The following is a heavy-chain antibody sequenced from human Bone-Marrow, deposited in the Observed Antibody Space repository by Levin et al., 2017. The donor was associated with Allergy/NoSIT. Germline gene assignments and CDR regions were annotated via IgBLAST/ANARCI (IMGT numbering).Heavy chain of an antibody. V-gene: IGHV4-30-2*01. J-gene: IGHJ4*02. CDR1: NASMNNADYS. CDR3: ARANHRTTVTTFDY. Sequence: SETLSLTCTVSNASMNNADYSWSWIRQPPGKPLELIAYIYHTGRPSYSPSLRSRVTISVDRSNSQFSLELRSVTAADTAVYYCARANHRTTVTTFDYWGQGTLVTVSS. D-gene: IGHD4-17*01. CDR2: IYHTGRP.